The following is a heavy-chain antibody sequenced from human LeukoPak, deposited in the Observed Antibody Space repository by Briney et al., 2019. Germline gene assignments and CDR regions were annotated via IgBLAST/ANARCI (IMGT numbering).Heavy chain of an antibody. V-gene: IGHV3-30*02. Sequence: GGSLRLSCAASGFTFSSYGMHWVRQAPGKGLEWVAFIRYDGSNKYYADSVKGRFTISRDNSKNTLYLQMNSLRADDTAVYYCAKDGGYCSSTSCPEDNWFDPWGQGTLVTVSS. J-gene: IGHJ5*02. CDR3: AKDGGYCSSTSCPEDNWFDP. D-gene: IGHD2-2*01. CDR2: IRYDGSNK. CDR1: GFTFSSYG.